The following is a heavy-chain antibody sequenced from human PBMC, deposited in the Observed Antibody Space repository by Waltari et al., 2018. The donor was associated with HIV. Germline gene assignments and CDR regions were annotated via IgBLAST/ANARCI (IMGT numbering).Heavy chain of an antibody. V-gene: IGHV3-30*04. D-gene: IGHD2-2*01. CDR3: AREGDCFSNKCSGGLMSY. CDR2: ILCDGENK. Sequence: QVQLVASGGGVVQPGGSLKLSCAASGFSFSKHSMHWFRQGPGKGMEWVALILCDGENKKYPESVKGRFTVSRDNSNNTVYLQMSSLRPGDTAVYYCAREGDCFSNKCSGGLMSYWGQGTLVTVSS. J-gene: IGHJ4*02. CDR1: GFSFSKHS.